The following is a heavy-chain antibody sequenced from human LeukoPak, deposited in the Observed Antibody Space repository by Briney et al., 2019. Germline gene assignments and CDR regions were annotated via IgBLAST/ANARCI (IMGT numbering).Heavy chain of an antibody. CDR2: IKQDGSEK. J-gene: IGHJ4*02. D-gene: IGHD3-22*01. Sequence: GGSLRLSCAASGFTFSTYWMSWVRQAPGKGLEWVANIKQDGSEKYYVDSVKGRFTSSRDNAKSSLYLQMNSLRAEDTAVYYCARVGTYYYDSPYYFDYWGQGTLVTVSS. CDR3: ARVGTYYYDSPYYFDY. CDR1: GFTFSTYW. V-gene: IGHV3-7*01.